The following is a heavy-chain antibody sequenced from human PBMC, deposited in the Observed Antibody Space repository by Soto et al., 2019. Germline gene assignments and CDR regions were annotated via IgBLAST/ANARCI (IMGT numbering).Heavy chain of an antibody. CDR2: IYHSGST. D-gene: IGHD2-21*01. CDR1: GGSISSGGYS. CDR3: AGVRIGIRPDH. V-gene: IGHV4-30-2*01. J-gene: IGHJ4*02. Sequence: QLQLQESGSGLVKPSQTLSLTCAVSGGSISSGGYSWSWIRQPPGKGLEWIGYIYHSGSTYYNPSLKSRVTISVDRSKNEFSLKLSSVTAADTAVYYCAGVRIGIRPDHWGQGTLVTVSS.